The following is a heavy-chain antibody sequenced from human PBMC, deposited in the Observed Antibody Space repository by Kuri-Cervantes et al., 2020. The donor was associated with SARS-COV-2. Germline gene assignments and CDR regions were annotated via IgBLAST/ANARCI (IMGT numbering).Heavy chain of an antibody. D-gene: IGHD2-2*01. CDR3: ARVVPAAISFFDI. V-gene: IGHV4-61*01. J-gene: IGHJ3*02. CDR2: IYYGGST. CDR1: GGSVSSGSYY. Sequence: SETLSLTCTVSGGSVSSGSYYWSWIRQPPGKGLEWIGYIYYGGSTNYNPSLKSRVTISVDTSKNQFSLKLSSVTAADTAVYYCARVVPAAISFFDIWGQGTMVTVSS.